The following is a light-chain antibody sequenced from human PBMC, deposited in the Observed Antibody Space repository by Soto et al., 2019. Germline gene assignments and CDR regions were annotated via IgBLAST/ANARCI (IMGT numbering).Light chain of an antibody. CDR2: DVA. J-gene: IGKJ4*01. CDR1: QSINNL. CDR3: QQYDSYSLT. V-gene: IGKV1-5*01. Sequence: DVQVTQSRSTLSASVGDRVTITCRASQSINNLLAWYQQKPGKAPKFLIYDVATLESGVPSRFSGSGSGTEFTLTISSLQPEDFATYYCQQYDSYSLTFGGGTKVDIK.